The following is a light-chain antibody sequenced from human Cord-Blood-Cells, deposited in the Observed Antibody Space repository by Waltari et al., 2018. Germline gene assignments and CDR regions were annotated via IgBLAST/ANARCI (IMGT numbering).Light chain of an antibody. CDR1: QSLSSW. V-gene: IGKV1-5*01. J-gene: IGKJ1*01. Sequence: DIQMTQDLTTLSALVGERVTMTCRAIQSLSSWLAWYQQKPGKAPKLLIYDASSLESGVPSRFSGSGSGTEFTLTISSLQPDDFATYYCQQYNSYSWTFGQGTKVEIK. CDR3: QQYNSYSWT. CDR2: DAS.